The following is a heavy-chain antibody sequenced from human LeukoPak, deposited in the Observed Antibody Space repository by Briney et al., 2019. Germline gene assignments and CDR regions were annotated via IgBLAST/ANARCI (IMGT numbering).Heavy chain of an antibody. V-gene: IGHV3-33*01. D-gene: IGHD3-3*01. Sequence: GGSLRLSCAAAGFTFSSYGMHWVHQAPGKGLEWVAVIWYDGSNKYYADSVKGRFTISRDNSKNTLYLQMNSLRAEDTAVYYCAREGLYDFWSGYFRWFDPWGQGTLVTVSS. CDR1: GFTFSSYG. CDR2: IWYDGSNK. CDR3: AREGLYDFWSGYFRWFDP. J-gene: IGHJ5*02.